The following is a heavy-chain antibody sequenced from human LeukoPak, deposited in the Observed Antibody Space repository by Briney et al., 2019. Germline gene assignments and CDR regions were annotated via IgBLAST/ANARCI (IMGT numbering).Heavy chain of an antibody. CDR3: AKFAVHYYDSSGINEGGGY. CDR1: GFTFDDYA. D-gene: IGHD3-22*01. V-gene: IGHV3-43*02. Sequence: GGSLRLSCAASGFTFDDYAMHWVRQAPGKGLEWVSLISGDGGSTYYADSVKGRFTISRDNSKNSLYLQMNSLRTEDTALYYCAKFAVHYYDSSGINEGGGYWGQGTLVAVSS. J-gene: IGHJ4*02. CDR2: ISGDGGST.